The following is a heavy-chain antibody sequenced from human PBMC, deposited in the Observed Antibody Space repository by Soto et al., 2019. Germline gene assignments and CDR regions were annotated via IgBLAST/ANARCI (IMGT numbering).Heavy chain of an antibody. CDR2: IYYYGTT. Sequence: NPSETLCLTCTVSGAPINGYYWSWIRQSPGKGLEWIGYIYYYGTTNYNPTLKSRVTISVDTSKNQFSLKLSSVAAADTAVYYCARHTDDILTGNEALDIWGQGTMVTVSS. CDR1: GAPINGYY. CDR3: ARHTDDILTGNEALDI. D-gene: IGHD3-9*01. V-gene: IGHV4-59*08. J-gene: IGHJ3*02.